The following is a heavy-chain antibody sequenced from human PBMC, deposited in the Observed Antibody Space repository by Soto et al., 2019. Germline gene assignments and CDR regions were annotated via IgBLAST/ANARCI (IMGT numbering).Heavy chain of an antibody. J-gene: IGHJ4*02. V-gene: IGHV1-2*02. D-gene: IGHD3-16*01. CDR3: ARVGYYDYVWGSYGVAN. CDR1: GYIFAGYY. CDR2: INPNGGAT. Sequence: QVQLVQSGAAVKMPGASVKVSCKASGYIFAGYYMAWVRQAPGQGREWLGLINPNGGATDYPPQFQDRVTMIRDRSITTAYMDLTRLTPDDTAVYYCARVGYYDYVWGSYGVANWGQGTLITVSS.